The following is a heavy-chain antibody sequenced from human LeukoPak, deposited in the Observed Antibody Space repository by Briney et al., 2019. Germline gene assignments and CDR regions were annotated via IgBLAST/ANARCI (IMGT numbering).Heavy chain of an antibody. CDR3: ARFSYYYIDV. CDR2: ITSSSIYI. V-gene: IGHV3-21*01. D-gene: IGHD3-16*01. CDR1: GFTFSRYN. Sequence: PGGSLRLSCAASGFTFSRYNMNWVRQAPGKGLEWVSSITSSSIYIYYADSVKGRFTISRDNAKNSLYLQMDSLRVEDTAVYYCARFSYYYIDVWGKGTTVTISS. J-gene: IGHJ6*03.